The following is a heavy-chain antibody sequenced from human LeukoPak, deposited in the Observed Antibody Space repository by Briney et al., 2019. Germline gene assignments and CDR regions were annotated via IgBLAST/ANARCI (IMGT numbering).Heavy chain of an antibody. J-gene: IGHJ4*02. Sequence: GGSLRLSCAASGFTFSSNYMSWVRQAPGKGLGWVSVIYSGGSTYYADSVKGRFTISRDNSKNTLYLQMNSLRAEDTAVYYCARERRDSSGWYTAYWGQGTLVTVSS. CDR3: ARERRDSSGWYTAY. CDR1: GFTFSSNY. CDR2: IYSGGST. V-gene: IGHV3-66*01. D-gene: IGHD6-19*01.